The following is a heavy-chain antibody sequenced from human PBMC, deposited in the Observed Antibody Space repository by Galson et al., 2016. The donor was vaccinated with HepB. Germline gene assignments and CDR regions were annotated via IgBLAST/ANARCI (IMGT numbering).Heavy chain of an antibody. J-gene: IGHJ4*02. CDR1: GFIFSNYS. D-gene: IGHD1-1*01. CDR3: ARDGWNGLLDY. V-gene: IGHV3-21*01. Sequence: SLRLSCAASGFIFSNYSMNWVRQAPGKGLEWVSSISRSGTYIYYADSLKGRFTISRYNAKNSLFLQMNSLRAGDTAVYYCARDGWNGLLDYWGQGTLVTVSS. CDR2: ISRSGTYI.